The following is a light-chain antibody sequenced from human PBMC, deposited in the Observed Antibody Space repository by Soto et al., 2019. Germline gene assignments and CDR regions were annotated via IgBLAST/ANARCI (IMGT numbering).Light chain of an antibody. CDR2: GAS. CDR1: QSVSSN. J-gene: IGKJ4*01. CDR3: QQYNDWPPLT. Sequence: EIVMTQSPATLSVSPGERATLSCRASQSVSSNLAWYQQKPGQAPRLLIYGASTRATGFPARFSGSGSGTEFTLTISSLQSEDVAVYYCQQYNDWPPLTFGGGTKVEIK. V-gene: IGKV3-15*01.